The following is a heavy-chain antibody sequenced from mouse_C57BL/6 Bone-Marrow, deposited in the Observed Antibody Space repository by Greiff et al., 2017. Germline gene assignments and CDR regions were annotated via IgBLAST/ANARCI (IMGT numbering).Heavy chain of an antibody. J-gene: IGHJ3*01. CDR1: GYTFTNYW. Sequence: QVQLKESGAELVRPGTSVKMSCKASGYTFTNYWIGWAKQRPGHGLEWIGIIYPGGGYTNYNEKFKGKATLTADKSSSTAYMQFSSLTSEDSAIYYCARAWGYSSLAYWGQGTLVTVSA. V-gene: IGHV1-63*01. CDR2: IYPGGGYT. D-gene: IGHD2-3*01. CDR3: ARAWGYSSLAY.